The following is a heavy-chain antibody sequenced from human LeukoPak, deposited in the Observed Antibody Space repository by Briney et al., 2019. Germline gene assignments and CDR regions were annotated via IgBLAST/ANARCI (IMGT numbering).Heavy chain of an antibody. CDR3: AKVEGLRFDY. Sequence: GGSLRLSCAASGFAFSKYGMTWVRQAPGKGLEWVSGSSGSGVSTYYADSVKGRFTISRDNSKNTLYLQMNSLRAEDTAVYYCAKVEGLRFDYWGQGTLVTVSS. V-gene: IGHV3-23*01. D-gene: IGHD4-17*01. J-gene: IGHJ4*02. CDR2: SSGSGVST. CDR1: GFAFSKYG.